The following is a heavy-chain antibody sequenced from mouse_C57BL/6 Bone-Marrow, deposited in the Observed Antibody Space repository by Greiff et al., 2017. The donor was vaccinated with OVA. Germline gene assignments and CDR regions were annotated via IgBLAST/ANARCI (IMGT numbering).Heavy chain of an antibody. J-gene: IGHJ2*01. V-gene: IGHV1-15*01. D-gene: IGHD2-2*01. CDR1: GYTFTDYE. CDR3: TGVTLYFDY. CDR2: IDPETGGT. Sequence: QVQLQQSGAELVRPGASVTLSCKASGYTFTDYEMHWVKQTPVHGLEWIGAIDPETGGTAYNQKFKGKAILTADKSSSTAYMELRSLTSEDSAVYYCTGVTLYFDYWGQGTTLTVSS.